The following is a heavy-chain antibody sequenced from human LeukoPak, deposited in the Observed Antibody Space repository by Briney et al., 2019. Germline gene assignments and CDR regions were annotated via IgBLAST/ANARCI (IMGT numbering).Heavy chain of an antibody. CDR3: ARVKVRWLHTS. CDR2: INHSGST. CDR1: GGSFSGYY. D-gene: IGHD5-18*01. J-gene: IGHJ5*02. V-gene: IGHV4-34*01. Sequence: SETLSLTCAVYGGSFSGYYWSWIRQPPGKGLEWIGEINHSGSTIYNPSLKSRVTISVDTSKNQFSLKLSSVTAADTAVYYCARVKVRWLHTSWGQGTLVTVSS.